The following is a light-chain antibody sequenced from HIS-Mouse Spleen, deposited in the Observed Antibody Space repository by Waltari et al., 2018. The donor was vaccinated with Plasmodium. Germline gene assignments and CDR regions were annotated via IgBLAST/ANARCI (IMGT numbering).Light chain of an antibody. CDR3: SSYTSSSTLV. CDR2: VVS. Sequence: QSALTQPASVSGSPGQSITISCTGTSSDVGGYNYVSWYQQHPGKAPKLMIYVVSNRPPGVSNRFSGSKAGNTASLTISGLQAEDEADYYCSSYTSSSTLVFGGGTKLTVL. CDR1: SSDVGGYNY. V-gene: IGLV2-14*03. J-gene: IGLJ2*01.